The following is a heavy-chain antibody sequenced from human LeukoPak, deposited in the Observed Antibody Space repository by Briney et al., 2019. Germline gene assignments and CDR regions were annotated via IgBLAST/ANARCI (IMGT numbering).Heavy chain of an antibody. Sequence: PGGSLRLSCAASGFTFRSYWMHWVRQAPGKGLVWVSRINSDGSSTNYADSVKGRFTISRDNAKNTLYLQMNSLRAEDTAVYYCARDRYSSGCYDYWGQGTLVTVSS. CDR1: GFTFRSYW. D-gene: IGHD6-19*01. CDR3: ARDRYSSGCYDY. CDR2: INSDGSST. J-gene: IGHJ4*02. V-gene: IGHV3-74*01.